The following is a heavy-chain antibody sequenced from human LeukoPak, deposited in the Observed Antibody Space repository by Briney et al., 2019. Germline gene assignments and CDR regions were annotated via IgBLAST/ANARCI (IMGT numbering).Heavy chain of an antibody. D-gene: IGHD1-26*01. J-gene: IGHJ4*02. CDR2: IYPGDSDT. CDR1: GYSFSTYW. CDR3: ARSYFSGTYAYDY. V-gene: IGHV5-51*01. Sequence: GESLKISCKGSGYSFSTYWIGWVRQMPGKGLEWMGIIYPGDSDTRYSPSFQGQVTISADKSISTAYLQWSSLKASDTAMYYCARSYFSGTYAYDYWGQGTLVAVSS.